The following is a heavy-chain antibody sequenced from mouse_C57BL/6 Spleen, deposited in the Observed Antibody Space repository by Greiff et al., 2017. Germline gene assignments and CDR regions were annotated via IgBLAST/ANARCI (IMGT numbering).Heavy chain of an antibody. V-gene: IGHV1-55*01. J-gene: IGHJ3*01. CDR1: GYTFTSYW. CDR2: IYPGSGST. Sequence: VQLQQPGAELVKPGASVKMSCKASGYTFTSYWITWVKQRPGQGLEWIGDIYPGSGSTNYNEKFKSKATLTVDTSSSTAYMQLSSLTSEDSAVYYCARSRGYDGSSFAYWGQGTLVTVSA. CDR3: ARSRGYDGSSFAY. D-gene: IGHD2-3*01.